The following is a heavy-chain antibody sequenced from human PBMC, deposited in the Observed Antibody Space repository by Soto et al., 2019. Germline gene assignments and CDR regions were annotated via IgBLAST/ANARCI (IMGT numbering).Heavy chain of an antibody. CDR3: ARGVQLWHNFDY. J-gene: IGHJ4*02. V-gene: IGHV1-69*06. CDR1: GGTFSSYA. Sequence: QVQLVQSGAEVKKPGSSVKVSCKASGGTFSSYAISWVRQAPRQGLEWMGGIIPIFGTANYAQKFQGRVTITAEKSTSTAYMELSSLRSDDTAVYYCARGVQLWHNFDYWGQGTLVTVSS. CDR2: IIPIFGTA. D-gene: IGHD5-18*01.